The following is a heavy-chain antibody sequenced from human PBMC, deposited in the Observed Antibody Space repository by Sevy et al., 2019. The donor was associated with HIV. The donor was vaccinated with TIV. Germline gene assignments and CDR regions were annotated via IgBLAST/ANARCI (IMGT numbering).Heavy chain of an antibody. Sequence: GGSLRLSCAASGFTFGSYEMHWVRQLRGGGLEWVSAIGIAGDTFYADSVRGRFTISRESARNSLHLQMNSLRAGDSATYYCAREGLSSSSYGSDIWGQGTMVTVSS. CDR1: GFTFGSYE. V-gene: IGHV3-13*01. J-gene: IGHJ3*02. CDR3: AREGLSSSSYGSDI. CDR2: IGIAGDT. D-gene: IGHD6-6*01.